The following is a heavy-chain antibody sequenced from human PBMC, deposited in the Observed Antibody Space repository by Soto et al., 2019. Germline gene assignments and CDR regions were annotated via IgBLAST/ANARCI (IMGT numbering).Heavy chain of an antibody. J-gene: IGHJ6*02. CDR3: ESYSSSWNYYWYGMDD. Sequence: QVQLVQSGAEVKKPGASVKVSCKASGYTFTSYDINWVRQATGQGLEWMGWMNPNSGNTGYAQKFQGRVTITRNTSISTAYMELSRLRSEDTAVYYWESYSSSWNYYWYGMDDWGQGTTVTVSS. CDR1: GYTFTSYD. D-gene: IGHD6-13*01. CDR2: MNPNSGNT. V-gene: IGHV1-8*01.